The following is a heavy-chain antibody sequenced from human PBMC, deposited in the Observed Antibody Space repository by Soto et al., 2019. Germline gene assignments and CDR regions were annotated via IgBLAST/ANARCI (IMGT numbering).Heavy chain of an antibody. CDR2: IKTNTEGGTT. D-gene: IGHD2-21*01. CDR3: SRDRPYSSGALNS. J-gene: IGHJ3*01. V-gene: IGHV3-15*01. Sequence: GGSLRLSCAASGFTFSNAWMYWVRQAPGKGLEWVGRIKTNTEGGTTDYAAPVKGRFTISRDDSKNTQYLQMNSLKTEDTAVYYCSRDRPYSSGALNSWGLGTMVTVSS. CDR1: GFTFSNAW.